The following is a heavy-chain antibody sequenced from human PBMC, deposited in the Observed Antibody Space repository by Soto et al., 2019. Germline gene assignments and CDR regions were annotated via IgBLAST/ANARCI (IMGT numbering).Heavy chain of an antibody. V-gene: IGHV3-23*01. CDR2: ISGSGGST. CDR1: GFTFSSYA. J-gene: IGHJ4*02. Sequence: TGGSLRLSCAASGFTFSSYAMSWVRQAPGKGLEWVSAISGSGGSTYYADSVKGRFTISRDNSKNTLYLQMNSLRAEDTAVYYYAKALGYCSGGSCHHQTFDYWGQGTLVTVSS. D-gene: IGHD2-15*01. CDR3: AKALGYCSGGSCHHQTFDY.